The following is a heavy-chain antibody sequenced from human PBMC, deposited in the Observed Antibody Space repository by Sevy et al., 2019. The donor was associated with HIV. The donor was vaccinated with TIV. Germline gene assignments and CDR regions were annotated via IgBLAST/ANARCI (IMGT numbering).Heavy chain of an antibody. Sequence: GGSLRLSCTASGFTFSNYWMHWVRQAPGKGLVWVSHINTDGERIRYADSVKGRFTISRDNAKNTLYLQVNSLRAEDTAVYYCARGTRGTFGNWGQGTLVTVSS. D-gene: IGHD1-26*01. CDR3: ARGTRGTFGN. J-gene: IGHJ4*02. V-gene: IGHV3-74*01. CDR1: GFTFSNYW. CDR2: INTDGERI.